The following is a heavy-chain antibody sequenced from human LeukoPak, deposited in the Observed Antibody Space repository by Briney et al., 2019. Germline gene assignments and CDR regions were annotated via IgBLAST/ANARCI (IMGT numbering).Heavy chain of an antibody. CDR3: AREGRPNIVVVPAAGIDY. CDR2: IWYDGSNK. V-gene: IGHV3-33*01. Sequence: GGSLRLSCAASGFTFSSYGMHWVRQAPGKGQEWVAVIWYDGSNKYYADSVKGRFTISRDNSKNTLYLQMNSLRAEDTAVYYCAREGRPNIVVVPAAGIDYWGQGTLVTVSS. D-gene: IGHD2-2*01. CDR1: GFTFSSYG. J-gene: IGHJ4*02.